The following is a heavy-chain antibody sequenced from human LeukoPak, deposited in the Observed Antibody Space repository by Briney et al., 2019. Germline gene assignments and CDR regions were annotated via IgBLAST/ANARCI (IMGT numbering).Heavy chain of an antibody. D-gene: IGHD4-17*01. Sequence: GGSLRLSCAASGFTFSSYDMTWVRQAPGRGLEWVAVISYDGSNKYYADSVKGRFTISRDNSKNTLCLQMNSLRAEDTAVYYCAKEIWPTVTTPGHTHFDYWGQGTLVTVSS. V-gene: IGHV3-30*18. J-gene: IGHJ4*02. CDR1: GFTFSSYD. CDR3: AKEIWPTVTTPGHTHFDY. CDR2: ISYDGSNK.